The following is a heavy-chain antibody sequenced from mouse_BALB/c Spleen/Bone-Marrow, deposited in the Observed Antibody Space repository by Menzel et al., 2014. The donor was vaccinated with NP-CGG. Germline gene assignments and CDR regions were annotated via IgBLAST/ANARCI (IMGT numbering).Heavy chain of an antibody. CDR3: ARSTTVVVRYWYFDV. Sequence: QVQLQQPGAELVKPGASVKLSCKASGYTFTSYWMHWVKQRPGQGLEWIGEIDPSNGRTNYNEKFKNKATLTVDKSSSTAYMQLSSLTPEDSAVYYCARSTTVVVRYWYFDVWGAGTTVTVSS. J-gene: IGHJ1*01. V-gene: IGHV1S81*02. D-gene: IGHD1-1*01. CDR1: GYTFTSYW. CDR2: IDPSNGRT.